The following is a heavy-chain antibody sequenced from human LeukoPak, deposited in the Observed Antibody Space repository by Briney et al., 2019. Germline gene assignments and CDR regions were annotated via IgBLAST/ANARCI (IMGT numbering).Heavy chain of an antibody. Sequence: SGGSLRLSCAASGFTFSSYGMHWVRQAPGKGLEWVAVIWYDGSNKYYADSVKGRFTISRDNSKNTLYLQMNSLRAEDTAVYYCAKVLVENDAFDIWGQGTMVTVSS. D-gene: IGHD5-24*01. CDR2: IWYDGSNK. J-gene: IGHJ3*02. CDR1: GFTFSSYG. CDR3: AKVLVENDAFDI. V-gene: IGHV3-33*06.